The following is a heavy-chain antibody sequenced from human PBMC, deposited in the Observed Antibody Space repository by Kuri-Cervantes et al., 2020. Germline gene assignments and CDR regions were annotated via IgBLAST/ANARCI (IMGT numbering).Heavy chain of an antibody. Sequence: SGPTLVKPTETLTLTCTVSGFSLSNARMGASWIRQPPGKALEWLAHIFSNDEKSYSTSLKSRLTISKDTSKSQVALTMTNMDPVDTATYYCARTYCSGGSCWGFDYWGQGTLVTVSS. J-gene: IGHJ4*02. CDR1: GFSLSNARMG. V-gene: IGHV2-26*01. CDR3: ARTYCSGGSCWGFDY. D-gene: IGHD2-15*01. CDR2: IFSNDEK.